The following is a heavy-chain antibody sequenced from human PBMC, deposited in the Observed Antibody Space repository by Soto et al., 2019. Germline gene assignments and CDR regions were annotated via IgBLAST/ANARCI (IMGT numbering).Heavy chain of an antibody. V-gene: IGHV4-34*01. CDR3: ARAYCSSTSCYPLPCYYYYGMDV. Sequence: SENLSLTCAVYGGSFSGYYWSWIRQPPGKGLEWIGEINHSGSTNYNPSLKSRVTISVDTSKNQFSLKLSSVTAADTAVYYCARAYCSSTSCYPLPCYYYYGMDVWGQATTVTVSS. CDR2: INHSGST. CDR1: GGSFSGYY. J-gene: IGHJ6*02. D-gene: IGHD2-2*01.